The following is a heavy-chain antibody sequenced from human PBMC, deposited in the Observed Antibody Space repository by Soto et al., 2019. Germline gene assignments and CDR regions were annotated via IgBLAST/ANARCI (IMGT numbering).Heavy chain of an antibody. CDR1: EYTHTTFF. CDR3: AREAIVAGATTAMDV. D-gene: IGHD1-26*01. V-gene: IGHV1-46*01. Sequence: SCKASEYTHTTFFMHGLRKAPGQGLEWMGVINTGYQAGRSTTYAQKFQGRVTMTTDTSTSTVYMELSRLRSDDTAVYYCAREAIVAGATTAMDVWG. CDR2: INTGYQAGRST. J-gene: IGHJ6*02.